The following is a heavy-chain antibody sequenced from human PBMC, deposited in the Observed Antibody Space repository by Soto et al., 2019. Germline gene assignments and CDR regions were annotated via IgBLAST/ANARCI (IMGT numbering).Heavy chain of an antibody. CDR1: GYTFTSCG. CDR2: ISAYNGNT. V-gene: IGHV1-18*01. J-gene: IGHJ4*02. D-gene: IGHD6-19*01. CDR3: AREGSGWPTDFDH. Sequence: ASVKVSCKASGYTFTSCGISWVLQAPGQGLEWMGWISAYNGNTNYAQKLQGRVTMTTDTSTSTAYMELRSLRSDDTAVYYGAREGSGWPTDFDHWGQGTQVTVSA.